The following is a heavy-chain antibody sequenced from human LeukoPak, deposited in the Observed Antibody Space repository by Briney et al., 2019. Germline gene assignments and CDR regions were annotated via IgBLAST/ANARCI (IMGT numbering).Heavy chain of an antibody. D-gene: IGHD6-19*01. CDR3: AKDPGIAVAASGY. J-gene: IGHJ4*02. Sequence: GGSLRLSCAASGFTFSSYAMSWVRQAPGKGLEWVSAISGSGGSTYYADSVKGRFTITRDNSKNTLYLQMNSLRAEDTAVYYCAKDPGIAVAASGYWGQGTLVTVSS. V-gene: IGHV3-23*01. CDR2: ISGSGGST. CDR1: GFTFSSYA.